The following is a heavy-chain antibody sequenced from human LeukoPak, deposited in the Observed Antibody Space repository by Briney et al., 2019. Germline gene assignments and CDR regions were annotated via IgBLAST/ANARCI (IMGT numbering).Heavy chain of an antibody. J-gene: IGHJ3*02. D-gene: IGHD7-27*01. CDR3: ARVGMRRGVAFDI. CDR1: GGSFSGYY. V-gene: IGHV4-34*01. CDR2: INHSGST. Sequence: SETLSLTCAVYGGSFSGYYWSWIRQPPGKGLEWIGEINHSGSTNYNPSLKSLVTISVDTSKNQFSLKLSSVTAADTAVYYCARVGMRRGVAFDIWGQGTMVTVSS.